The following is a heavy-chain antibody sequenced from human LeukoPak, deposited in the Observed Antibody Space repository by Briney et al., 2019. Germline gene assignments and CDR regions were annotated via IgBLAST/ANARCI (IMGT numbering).Heavy chain of an antibody. Sequence: NSSETLSLTCAVYGGSFSSSSHYWGWIRQPPGKGLEWIGSIYYSGSTYYNPSLKSRVTISVDTSKNQFSLKLSSVTAADTAVYYCARVSLTDRLVRGVHNWFDPWGQGTLVTVSS. V-gene: IGHV4-39*07. CDR1: GGSFSSSSHY. CDR2: IYYSGST. D-gene: IGHD3-10*01. CDR3: ARVSLTDRLVRGVHNWFDP. J-gene: IGHJ5*02.